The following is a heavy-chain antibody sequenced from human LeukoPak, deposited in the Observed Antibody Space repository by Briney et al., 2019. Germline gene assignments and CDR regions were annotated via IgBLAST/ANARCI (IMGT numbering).Heavy chain of an antibody. CDR3: ARVQYSGYGIDY. CDR1: GFTFSSYS. D-gene: IGHD5-12*01. V-gene: IGHV3-21*01. Sequence: KPGGSLRLSCAASGFTFSSYSMNWVRQAPGKGLEWVSSISSSSSYIYYADSVKGRFTISRDNAKNSLYLQMNSLRAEDTAVYYCARVQYSGYGIDYWGQGTLVTVSS. J-gene: IGHJ4*02. CDR2: ISSSSSYI.